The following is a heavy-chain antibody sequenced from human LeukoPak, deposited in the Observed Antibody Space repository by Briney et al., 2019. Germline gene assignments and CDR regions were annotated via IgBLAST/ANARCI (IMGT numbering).Heavy chain of an antibody. V-gene: IGHV1-2*02. Sequence: ASVTVSCKASGYTFTGYYMHWVRQAPGQGLEWMGWINPNSGGTNYAQKFQGRVTMTRDTSISTAYMELSRLRSDDTAVYYCARGSSVAAAAPDYWSQGTLVTVSS. CDR3: ARGSSVAAAAPDY. CDR1: GYTFTGYY. D-gene: IGHD6-13*01. J-gene: IGHJ4*02. CDR2: INPNSGGT.